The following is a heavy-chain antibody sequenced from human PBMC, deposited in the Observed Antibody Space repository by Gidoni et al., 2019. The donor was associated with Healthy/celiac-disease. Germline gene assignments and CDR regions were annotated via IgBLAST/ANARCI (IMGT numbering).Heavy chain of an antibody. CDR1: GFPFSSSA. Sequence: EVQLVESGGVLVQPGGSLRLSCSASGFPFSSSAMTWVRQAPGNGLSWGSAISGSGGSTYYAYYVKGRFTISRYNSKNTLYLQMNSLRAEDTAVYYCAKDRRTDCSSTSCPYDYYYYGMDVWGQGTTVTVSS. V-gene: IGHV3-23*04. CDR2: ISGSGGST. D-gene: IGHD2-2*01. CDR3: AKDRRTDCSSTSCPYDYYYYGMDV. J-gene: IGHJ6*02.